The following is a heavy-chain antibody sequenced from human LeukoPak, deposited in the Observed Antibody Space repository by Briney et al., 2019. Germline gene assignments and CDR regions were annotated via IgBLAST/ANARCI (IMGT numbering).Heavy chain of an antibody. CDR1: GFTFSSYW. Sequence: TGGSLRLSCAASGFTFSSYWMSWVGQAPGKGLEWVGRIKSKTDGGTTDYAARVEGRFTISRDESKNTMYLQMNRLKNEDTAVYYCTTDWERWELLQDDAFDIWGQGTMVTVSS. CDR2: IKSKTDGGTT. CDR3: TTDWERWELLQDDAFDI. D-gene: IGHD1-26*01. J-gene: IGHJ3*02. V-gene: IGHV3-15*01.